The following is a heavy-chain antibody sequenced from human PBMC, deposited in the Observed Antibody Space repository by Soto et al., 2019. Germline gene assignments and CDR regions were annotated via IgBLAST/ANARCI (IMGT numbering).Heavy chain of an antibody. J-gene: IGHJ6*04. Sequence: SVKVSCKASGGTFSSFAISWVRQAPGQGLEWMGGIIPIFGTANYAQKFQGRVTITADESTSTAYMELSSLRSEDTAVYYCARFRGWRVYYPYYYGMDVGGKGPTVT. CDR2: IIPIFGTA. CDR3: ARFRGWRVYYPYYYGMDV. D-gene: IGHD3-3*01. CDR1: GGTFSSFA. V-gene: IGHV1-69*13.